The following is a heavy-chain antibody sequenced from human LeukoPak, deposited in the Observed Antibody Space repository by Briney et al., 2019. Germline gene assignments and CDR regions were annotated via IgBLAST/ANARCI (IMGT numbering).Heavy chain of an antibody. CDR3: ASDYYDSPQDY. D-gene: IGHD3-22*01. Sequence: KPSETLSLTCAVYGGSYSGYYGNWIPQPPGKGLEWIGEINHSGSTNYNPSLKRRVTISVDPSKYQCSLKLSSVTAADAAVYYCASDYYDSPQDYWGQGTLVTVSS. CDR1: GGSYSGYY. J-gene: IGHJ4*02. V-gene: IGHV4-34*01. CDR2: INHSGST.